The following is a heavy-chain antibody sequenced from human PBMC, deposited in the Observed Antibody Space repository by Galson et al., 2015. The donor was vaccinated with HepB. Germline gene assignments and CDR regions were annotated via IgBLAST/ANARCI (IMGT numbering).Heavy chain of an antibody. D-gene: IGHD2-15*01. CDR1: GYTFSSYS. Sequence: SVKVSCKASGYTFSSYSITWVRQAPGQGLEWMGWISAYDRKTNYAQKFQGRVTMTTDTSTTTAYMELRSLRSDDTAVYYCARGALVAVVAATQNNWFGPWGQGTLVTVSS. V-gene: IGHV1-18*01. J-gene: IGHJ5*02. CDR2: ISAYDRKT. CDR3: ARGALVAVVAATQNNWFGP.